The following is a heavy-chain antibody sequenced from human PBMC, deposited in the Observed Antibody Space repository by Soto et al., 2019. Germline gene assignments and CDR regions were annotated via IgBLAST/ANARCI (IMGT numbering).Heavy chain of an antibody. D-gene: IGHD1-26*01. CDR1: GFSITSYY. CDR2: VFHSGIT. Sequence: AAETLSLTCTISGFSITSYYWSWVRQPPGKGLEWIGYVFHSGITGYNPSLKSRVTISVDASKNLFSLKLISVTAADTAVYYCARDQNGSPYFDYWGQGTLVTVPQ. CDR3: ARDQNGSPYFDY. J-gene: IGHJ4*02. V-gene: IGHV4-59*01.